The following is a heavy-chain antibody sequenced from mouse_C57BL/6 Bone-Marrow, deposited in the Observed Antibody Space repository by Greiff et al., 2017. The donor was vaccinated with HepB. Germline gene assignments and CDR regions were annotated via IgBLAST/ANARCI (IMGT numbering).Heavy chain of an antibody. Sequence: VQLKESGPELVKPGASVKISCKASGYSFTGYYMHWVKQSHGNILDWIGYIYPYNGVSSYNQKFKGKATLTVDKSSSTAYMELRSLTSEDSAVYYCARPHYGSSNWYFDVWGTGTTVTVSS. CDR2: IYPYNGVS. J-gene: IGHJ1*03. CDR3: ARPHYGSSNWYFDV. CDR1: GYSFTGYY. V-gene: IGHV1-31*01. D-gene: IGHD1-1*01.